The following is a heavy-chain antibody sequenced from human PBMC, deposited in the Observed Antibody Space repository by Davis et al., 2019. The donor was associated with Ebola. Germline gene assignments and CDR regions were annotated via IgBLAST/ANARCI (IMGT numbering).Heavy chain of an antibody. J-gene: IGHJ3*02. Sequence: ASVTVSCQASGGILSSYAISWLRQAPGQGLERMGWISAYNRNTNYAQKLQGRVTMTTDTSTSTAYMELRSLRSDDTAVYYCARGRTTRAPYGGVNDDAFDIWGQGTIVTVSS. D-gene: IGHD4-17*01. CDR1: GGILSSYA. CDR3: ARGRTTRAPYGGVNDDAFDI. CDR2: ISAYNRNT. V-gene: IGHV1-18*01.